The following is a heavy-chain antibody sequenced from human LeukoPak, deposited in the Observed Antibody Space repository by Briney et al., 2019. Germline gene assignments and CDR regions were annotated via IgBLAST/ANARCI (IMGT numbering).Heavy chain of an antibody. D-gene: IGHD2-15*01. CDR1: GFTFSRFW. CDR2: IKQDGSEK. J-gene: IGHJ4*02. Sequence: PGGSLRLSCAASGFTFSRFWMNWVRQAPGKGLEWVASIKQDGSEKYYVDSVKGRFTISRDNSKNTLYLQMNSLRAEDTAVYYCAKSRRHIVGGHYYFDYWGQGTLVTVSS. V-gene: IGHV3-7*03. CDR3: AKSRRHIVGGHYYFDY.